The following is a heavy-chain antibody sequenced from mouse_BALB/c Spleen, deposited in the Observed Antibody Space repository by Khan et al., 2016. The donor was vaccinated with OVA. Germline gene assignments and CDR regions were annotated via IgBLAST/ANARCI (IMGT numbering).Heavy chain of an antibody. V-gene: IGHV5-6-3*01. Sequence: EVELVESGGGLVQPGGSLKLSCAASGFTFSGYGMSWVRQTPDKRLELVATINSNGGTRYYPDSVKGRFTISRDNAKNTLHLQMSSLKSEDTAMYYCARVYYRYDEGYWYFDVWGAGTTVTVSS. CDR3: ARVYYRYDEGYWYFDV. D-gene: IGHD2-14*01. CDR2: INSNGGTR. CDR1: GFTFSGYG. J-gene: IGHJ1*01.